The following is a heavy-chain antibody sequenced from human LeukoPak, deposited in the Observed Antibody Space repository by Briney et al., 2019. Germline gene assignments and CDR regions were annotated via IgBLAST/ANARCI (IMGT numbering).Heavy chain of an antibody. CDR3: ARGRYSSSSHFDY. D-gene: IGHD6-6*01. J-gene: IGHJ4*02. Sequence: ASVKVSCKASGYTFTGYYMHWVRQAPGQGLEWMRRINPNSGGTNYAQKFQGRVTMTRDTSISTAYMELSRLRSDDTAVYYCARGRYSSSSHFDYWGQGTLVTVSS. CDR1: GYTFTGYY. CDR2: INPNSGGT. V-gene: IGHV1-2*06.